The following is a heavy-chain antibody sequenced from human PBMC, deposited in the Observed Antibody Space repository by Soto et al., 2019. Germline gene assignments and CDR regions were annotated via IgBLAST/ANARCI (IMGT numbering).Heavy chain of an antibody. D-gene: IGHD1-26*01. J-gene: IGHJ4*02. CDR3: AKGGRSSIVGATTSEY. V-gene: IGHV3-23*01. Sequence: EVQLLESGGGLVQPGGSLRLSCAASGFTFSSYVMSWVRQAPGKGLEWVSVISGSGGSTYYADSVKGRFSISRDNSNNTLYLQMNSHRVEDTAVYYCAKGGRSSIVGATTSEYWGQGTLVTVSS. CDR2: ISGSGGST. CDR1: GFTFSSYV.